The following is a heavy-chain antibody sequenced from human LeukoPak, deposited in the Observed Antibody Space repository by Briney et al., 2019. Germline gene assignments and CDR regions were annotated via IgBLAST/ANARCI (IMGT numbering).Heavy chain of an antibody. CDR3: ARGISGGSTVTYFFDY. J-gene: IGHJ4*02. D-gene: IGHD4-11*01. CDR2: INPGSGTT. CDR1: GYTFTSYY. V-gene: IGHV1-46*01. Sequence: GASVKVSCKASGYTFTSYYIHWMRQAPGPGLEWMGIINPGSGTTTYAQKFQGRVTMTRDTSTSTVYMELSSLRSEDTALYYCARGISGGSTVTYFFDYWGQGTLVTVSS.